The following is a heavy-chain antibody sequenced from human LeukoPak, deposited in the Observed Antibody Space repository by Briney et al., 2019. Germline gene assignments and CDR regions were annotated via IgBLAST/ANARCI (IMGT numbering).Heavy chain of an antibody. D-gene: IGHD2-8*01. CDR1: GGSISSYY. CDR2: IYYSGST. J-gene: IGHJ4*02. V-gene: IGHV4-59*12. CDR3: ARAVVLFDY. Sequence: PSETLSLTCTVSGGSISSYYWSWIRQPPGKGLEWIGYIYYSGSTNYNPSLKSRVTISVDTSKNQFSLKLSSVTAADTAVYYCARAVVLFDYWGQGTLVTVSS.